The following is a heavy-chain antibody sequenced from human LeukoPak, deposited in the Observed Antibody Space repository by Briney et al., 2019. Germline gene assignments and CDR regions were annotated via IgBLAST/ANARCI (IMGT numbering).Heavy chain of an antibody. D-gene: IGHD3-10*01. Sequence: SETLSLTCTVSGGSISTITYYWGWIRQPPGKGLEWVGHMYYRGNTFYNPSLKSRVTISVDTSKNQFSLKLSSVTAADTAVYYCARRRATMVRGAWFDPWGQGTLVTVSS. CDR1: GGSISTITYY. V-gene: IGHV4-39*07. J-gene: IGHJ5*02. CDR3: ARRRATMVRGAWFDP. CDR2: MYYRGNT.